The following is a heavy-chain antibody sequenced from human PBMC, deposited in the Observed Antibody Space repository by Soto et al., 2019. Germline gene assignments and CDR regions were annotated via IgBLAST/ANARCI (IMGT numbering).Heavy chain of an antibody. V-gene: IGHV1-18*01. CDR1: GYPFTSYG. CDR3: ARGPVAGSDF. Sequence: QVQLVQSGPEVKKPAASVQVSCKASGYPFTSYGIVWVRQAPGQGLEWMGWTSPYSGETRYTEKFQDRLTLTTDRSTSTAYMDLRSLTSDDTAVYFCARGPVAGSDFWGQGTLVIVSS. D-gene: IGHD6-19*01. CDR2: TSPYSGET. J-gene: IGHJ4*02.